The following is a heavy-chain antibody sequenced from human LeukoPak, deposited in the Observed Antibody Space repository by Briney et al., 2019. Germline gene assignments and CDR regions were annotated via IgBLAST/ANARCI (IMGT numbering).Heavy chain of an antibody. Sequence: GGSLRLSCAASGFTFSSYAMSWVRQAPGKGLEWVSAIGGSGGSTYYADSVKGRFTISRDNSKNTLYLQMNSLRAEDTAVYYCAKRPYYYDSSGYYQVDAFDIWGQGTMVTVSS. CDR2: IGGSGGST. V-gene: IGHV3-23*01. J-gene: IGHJ3*02. CDR3: AKRPYYYDSSGYYQVDAFDI. D-gene: IGHD3-22*01. CDR1: GFTFSSYA.